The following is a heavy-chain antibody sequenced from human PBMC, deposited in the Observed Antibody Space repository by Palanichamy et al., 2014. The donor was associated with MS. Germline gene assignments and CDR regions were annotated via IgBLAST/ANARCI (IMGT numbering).Heavy chain of an antibody. D-gene: IGHD3-3*01. CDR1: GFTFSSYG. Sequence: QVQLVESGGGVVQPGRSLRLSCAASGFTFSSYGMHWVRQAPGKGLDWVTVISHDGSQKYYADSVKGRFTISRDNSKNTLYLQMNSLRAEDTAVYYCAKASSYYDFWSASDIWGQGTMVTVSS. CDR2: ISHDGSQK. CDR3: AKASSYYDFWSASDI. V-gene: IGHV3-30*18. J-gene: IGHJ3*02.